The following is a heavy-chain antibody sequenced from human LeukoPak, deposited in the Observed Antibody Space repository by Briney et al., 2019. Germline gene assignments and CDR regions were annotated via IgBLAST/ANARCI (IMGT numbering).Heavy chain of an antibody. Sequence: SVKVSCKASGGTFSSYAISWVRQAPGQGLEWMGGIIPIFGTANYAQKFQGRVTITTDESTSTAYMELSSLRSEDTAVYYCARGSTKYSSSSDAYYYYMDVWGKGTTVTVCS. CDR3: ARGSTKYSSSSDAYYYYMDV. CDR1: GGTFSSYA. D-gene: IGHD6-6*01. V-gene: IGHV1-69*05. J-gene: IGHJ6*03. CDR2: IIPIFGTA.